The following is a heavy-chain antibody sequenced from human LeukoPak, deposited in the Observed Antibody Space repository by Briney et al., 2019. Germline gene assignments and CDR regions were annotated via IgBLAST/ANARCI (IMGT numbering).Heavy chain of an antibody. J-gene: IGHJ4*02. CDR2: IKQDGSEK. CDR1: GFTFSTYW. D-gene: IGHD4-17*01. V-gene: IGHV3-7*01. CDR3: ARDRFEDYGDTELGY. Sequence: GGSLRLSCAASGFTFSTYWMSWVRQAPGKGLEWVANIKQDGSEKYYVDSVKGRFTISRDNAKNSLYLQMNSLRAEDTAVYYCARDRFEDYGDTELGYWGQGTLVTVSS.